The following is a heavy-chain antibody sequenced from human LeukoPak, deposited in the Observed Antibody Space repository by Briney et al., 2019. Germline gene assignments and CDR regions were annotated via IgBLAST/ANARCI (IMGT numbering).Heavy chain of an antibody. CDR3: ARSAPTSYCSSTSCYEGWFDP. CDR1: GYTFTSYY. J-gene: IGHJ5*02. CDR2: INPNSGGT. V-gene: IGHV1-2*04. D-gene: IGHD2-2*01. Sequence: ASVKVSCKASGYTFTSYYMHWVRQAPGQGLEWMGWINPNSGGTNYAQKFQGWVTMTRDTSISTAYMELSRLRSDDTAVYYCARSAPTSYCSSTSCYEGWFDPWGQGTLVTVSS.